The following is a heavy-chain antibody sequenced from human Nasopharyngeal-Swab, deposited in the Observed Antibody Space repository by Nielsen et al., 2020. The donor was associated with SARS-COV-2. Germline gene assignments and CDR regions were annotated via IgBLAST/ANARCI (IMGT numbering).Heavy chain of an antibody. V-gene: IGHV4-34*01. D-gene: IGHD6-6*01. J-gene: IGHJ5*02. CDR2: INHSGST. CDR1: GGSFSGYY. CDR3: ARGRGVAAQNWFDP. Sequence: SETLSLTCAVYGGSFSGYYWSWIRQPPGKGLEWIGEINHSGSTNYNPSLKSRVTISVDTSKNQFSLKLSSVPAADTAVYYCARGRGVAAQNWFDPWGQGTLVTVSS.